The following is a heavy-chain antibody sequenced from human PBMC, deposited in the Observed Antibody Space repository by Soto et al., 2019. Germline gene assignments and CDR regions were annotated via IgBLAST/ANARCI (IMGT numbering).Heavy chain of an antibody. D-gene: IGHD2-8*01. V-gene: IGHV3-15*07. CDR3: ELDCTNGVCYTSRYYYYYGMDV. Sequence: PGGSLRLSCAASGFTFSTAWMNWVRQAPGKGLEWVGRIKSKTDGGTTDYAAPVKGRFTISRDDSKNTLYLQMNSLKTEDTAVYYCELDCTNGVCYTSRYYYYYGMDVWGQGTTVTVSS. CDR2: IKSKTDGGTT. CDR1: GFTFSTAW. J-gene: IGHJ6*02.